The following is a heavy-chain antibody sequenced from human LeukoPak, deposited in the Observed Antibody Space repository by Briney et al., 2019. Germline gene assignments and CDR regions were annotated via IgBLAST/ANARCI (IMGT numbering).Heavy chain of an antibody. V-gene: IGHV3-30*18. CDR1: GFSFSSYG. CDR2: ISYDGSNK. Sequence: PGGSLRLSCVASGFSFSSYGMHWVRQAPGKGLEWVAVISYDGSNKYYADSVKGRSTISRDNSKNTLYLQMNSLRAEDTAVYYCAKEVAASYYYYYGMDVWGQGTTVTVSS. CDR3: AKEVAASYYYYYGMDV. J-gene: IGHJ6*02. D-gene: IGHD2-15*01.